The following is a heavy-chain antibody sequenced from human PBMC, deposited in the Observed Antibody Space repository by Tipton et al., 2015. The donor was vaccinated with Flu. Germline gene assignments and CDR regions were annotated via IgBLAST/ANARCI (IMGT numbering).Heavy chain of an antibody. J-gene: IGHJ6*03. D-gene: IGHD3-16*01. CDR2: IYYSGST. Sequence: TLSLTCTVSGGSISSYYWSWIRQPPGKGLEWIGYIYYSGSTNYNPSLKSRVTISVDTSKNQFSLKLSSVTAADTAVYYCARGGGSWGRYYYYYMDVWGKGTTVTVSS. V-gene: IGHV4-59*01. CDR3: ARGGGSWGRYYYYYMDV. CDR1: GGSISSYY.